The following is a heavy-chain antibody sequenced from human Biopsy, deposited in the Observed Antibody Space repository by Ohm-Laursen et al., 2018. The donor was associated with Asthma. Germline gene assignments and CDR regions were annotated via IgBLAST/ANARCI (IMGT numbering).Heavy chain of an antibody. CDR2: ISFDGSNK. V-gene: IGHV3-30*03. Sequence: SLRLSCAASGFTFSHYGMHWVRQAPGKGLDWVAVISFDGSNKNYTDSVKGRITLYRDNSRNTLHLQMNSLRAEDMAVYYCARTFHFWSPYHAEHYQLWGQGTLVTVPS. CDR3: ARTFHFWSPYHAEHYQL. J-gene: IGHJ1*01. D-gene: IGHD3-3*01. CDR1: GFTFSHYG.